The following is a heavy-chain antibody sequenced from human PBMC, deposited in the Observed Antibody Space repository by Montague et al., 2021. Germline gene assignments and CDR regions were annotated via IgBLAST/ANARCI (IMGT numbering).Heavy chain of an antibody. CDR2: ISTDGSST. D-gene: IGHD3-10*01. V-gene: IGHV3-74*01. CDR1: GFTFSSYW. CDR3: TFYKFRETPRGFDY. J-gene: IGHJ4*02. Sequence: SLRISCAASGFTFSSYWMHWVRQAPGKGLVWVSRISTDGSSTTYADSVKGRFTTSRDNAKNMLYLQMNSLRAEDTAVYYCTFYKFRETPRGFDYWGQGTLVTVSA.